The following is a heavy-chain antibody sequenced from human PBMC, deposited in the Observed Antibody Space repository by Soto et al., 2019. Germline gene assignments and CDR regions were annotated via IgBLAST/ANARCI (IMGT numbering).Heavy chain of an antibody. CDR3: AGTYDSSGYYPTRFDY. CDR2: IYYSGST. CDR1: GGSISSSSYY. Sequence: SETLSLTCTVSGGSISSSSYYWGWIRQPPGKGLEWIGSIYYSGSTYYNPSLKSRVTISVDTSKNQFSLKLSSVTAADMAVYYCAGTYDSSGYYPTRFDYWGQGTLVTVSS. V-gene: IGHV4-39*01. D-gene: IGHD3-22*01. J-gene: IGHJ4*02.